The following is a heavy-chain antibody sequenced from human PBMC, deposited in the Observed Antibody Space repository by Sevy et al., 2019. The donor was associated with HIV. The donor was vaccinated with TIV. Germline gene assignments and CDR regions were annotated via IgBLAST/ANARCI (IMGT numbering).Heavy chain of an antibody. CDR3: TTNDVFDI. Sequence: GGSLRLSCAASGFTLSNAWMSWVRQAPGKGLEWVGRIKTKAGGGPTDYAAPVKDRFTISRDDSKNTVYLQMNSLKIEDTAVYYCTTNDVFDIWGQGTMVTVSS. V-gene: IGHV3-15*01. J-gene: IGHJ3*02. CDR2: IKTKAGGGPT. CDR1: GFTLSNAW.